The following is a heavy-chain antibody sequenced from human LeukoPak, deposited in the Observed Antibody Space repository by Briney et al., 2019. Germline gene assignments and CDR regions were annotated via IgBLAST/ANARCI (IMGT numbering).Heavy chain of an antibody. CDR3: ASGKYYSDDSASINRASRTAFDI. CDR2: VYKSGQI. V-gene: IGHV4-59*01. CDR1: RDSTTSYY. D-gene: IGHD2/OR15-2a*01. J-gene: IGHJ3*02. Sequence: SETLSLTCSGSRDSTTSYYWGWIRQAPGKGPEWLAYVYKSGQIDYNCSLRSRLSVSVDRSRAQLSLRLRSVTAANTAVYYCASGKYYSDDSASINRASRTAFDIWAQGTMVIVSS.